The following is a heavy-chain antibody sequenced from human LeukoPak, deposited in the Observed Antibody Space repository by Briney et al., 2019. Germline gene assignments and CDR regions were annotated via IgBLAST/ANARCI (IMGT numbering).Heavy chain of an antibody. CDR3: ARVSGGSGNTYSDFDY. CDR1: GYTFTGYY. J-gene: IGHJ4*02. CDR2: INPNSGGT. V-gene: IGHV1-2*02. Sequence: ASVKVSCKASGYTFTGYYMHWVRQAPGQGLEWMGWINPNSGGTNYAQKFQGRVTMTRGTSISTAYMELSRLRSEDTAVYYCARVSGGSGNTYSDFDYWGQGTLVTVSS. D-gene: IGHD3-16*01.